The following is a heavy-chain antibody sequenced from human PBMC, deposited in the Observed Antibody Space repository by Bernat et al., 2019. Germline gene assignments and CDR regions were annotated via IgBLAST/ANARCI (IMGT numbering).Heavy chain of an antibody. V-gene: IGHV3-33*01. D-gene: IGHD5-18*01. CDR1: GFSFSLYA. Sequence: QVQLVESGGGVVQPGRSLRLSCAVSGFSFSLYAMHWVRQAPGKGLDWVAVIWHDGSSEYYADSVKGRFTVSRDNSKNTVYLQMNSLRAEDTAVYFCAREGSDTPYNWFDPWGQGTLVTVSS. CDR3: AREGSDTPYNWFDP. J-gene: IGHJ5*02. CDR2: IWHDGSSE.